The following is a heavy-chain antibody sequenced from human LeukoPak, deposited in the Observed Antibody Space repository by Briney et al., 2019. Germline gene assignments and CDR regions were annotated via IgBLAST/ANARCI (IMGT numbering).Heavy chain of an antibody. Sequence: LGGSLRLSCAASGFTFTNYAMTWVRQAPGKGLEWVSAIARSGGYTYYADSVRGRFTISRDNSKNTLYLQMSSLRAEDTAVYYCAKLPAAGGGYVYMDSWGQGTLVTVSS. CDR3: AKLPAAGGGYVYMDS. CDR2: IARSGGYT. D-gene: IGHD3-16*01. CDR1: GFTFTNYA. J-gene: IGHJ4*02. V-gene: IGHV3-23*01.